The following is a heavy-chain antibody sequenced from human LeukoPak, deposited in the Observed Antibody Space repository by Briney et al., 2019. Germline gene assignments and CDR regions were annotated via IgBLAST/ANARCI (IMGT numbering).Heavy chain of an antibody. CDR1: GLTFSSYA. CDR3: AKGRITMVRGVIITNYFDY. CDR2: ISGSGGSI. Sequence: GGSLRLSCAASGLTFSSYAMSWVRQAPGKGLEWVSAISGSGGSIYYADSVKGRFTISRDNSKNTLYLQMNSLRAEDTAVYYCAKGRITMVRGVIITNYFDYWGQGTLVTVSS. D-gene: IGHD3-10*01. J-gene: IGHJ4*02. V-gene: IGHV3-23*01.